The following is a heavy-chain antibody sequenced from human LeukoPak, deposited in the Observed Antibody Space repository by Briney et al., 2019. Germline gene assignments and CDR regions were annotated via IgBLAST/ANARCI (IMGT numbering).Heavy chain of an antibody. D-gene: IGHD3-22*01. J-gene: IGHJ5*02. CDR2: IWYDGSNK. Sequence: GGSLRLSCAASGFTFSGYGMHWVRQAPGKGLEWVAVIWYDGSNKYYADSVKGRFTISRDNSKSTLYLQMNSLRAEDTAVHYCAKVYDSSGYYQLDPWGQGTLVTVSS. V-gene: IGHV3-33*06. CDR1: GFTFSGYG. CDR3: AKVYDSSGYYQLDP.